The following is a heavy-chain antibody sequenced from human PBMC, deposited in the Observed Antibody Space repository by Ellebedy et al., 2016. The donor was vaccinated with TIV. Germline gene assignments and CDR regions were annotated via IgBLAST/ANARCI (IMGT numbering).Heavy chain of an antibody. D-gene: IGHD2-2*01. V-gene: IGHV4-59*01. J-gene: IGHJ3*02. CDR1: GGSISSYY. CDR3: ARDQCSSTSCYRAFDI. Sequence: SETLSLTCTVSGGSISSYYWSWIRQPPGKGLEWIGYIYYSGSTNYNPSLKSRVTISVDTSKNQFSLKLSSVTAADTAVYYCARDQCSSTSCYRAFDIWGQGTMVTVSS. CDR2: IYYSGST.